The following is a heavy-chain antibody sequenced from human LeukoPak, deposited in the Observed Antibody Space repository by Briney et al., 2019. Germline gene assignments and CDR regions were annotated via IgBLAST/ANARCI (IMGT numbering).Heavy chain of an antibody. Sequence: PGGSLRLSCAASGFTFSSYGMHWVRQAPGKGLEWVAFIRYDGSNKYYADSVKGRFTISRDNSKNTLYLQMNSLRAEDTAVYYCAKDSYDILTGYYKGGEYFDYWGQGTLVTVSS. D-gene: IGHD3-9*01. CDR3: AKDSYDILTGYYKGGEYFDY. J-gene: IGHJ4*02. CDR1: GFTFSSYG. CDR2: IRYDGSNK. V-gene: IGHV3-30*02.